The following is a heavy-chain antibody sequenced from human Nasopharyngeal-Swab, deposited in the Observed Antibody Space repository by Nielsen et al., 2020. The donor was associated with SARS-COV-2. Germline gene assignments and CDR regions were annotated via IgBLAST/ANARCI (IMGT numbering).Heavy chain of an antibody. J-gene: IGHJ4*02. D-gene: IGHD2-2*01. V-gene: IGHV4-30-4*01. Sequence: WIRQPPGKGLEWIGYIYYSGSTHYNPSLKSRVTISVDTSKNQFSLKLSSVTAADTAVYYCARDDVYCSSTSCYRAPLNYWGQGTLVTVSS. CDR2: IYYSGST. CDR3: ARDDVYCSSTSCYRAPLNY.